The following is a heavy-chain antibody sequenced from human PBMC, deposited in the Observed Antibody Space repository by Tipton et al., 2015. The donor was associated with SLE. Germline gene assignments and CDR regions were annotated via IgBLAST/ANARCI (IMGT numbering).Heavy chain of an antibody. J-gene: IGHJ4*02. Sequence: TLSLTCAVYGGSFSGYYWSWVRQPPGKGLEWIASSYYSGSTNYNPSLQSRLTISVDTSKNQFSLKLRSVTAAETAVYYCVRAGLTTMTAFGNWGQGILVTVSS. V-gene: IGHV4-34*01. CDR2: SYYSGST. D-gene: IGHD4-17*01. CDR1: GGSFSGYY. CDR3: VRAGLTTMTAFGN.